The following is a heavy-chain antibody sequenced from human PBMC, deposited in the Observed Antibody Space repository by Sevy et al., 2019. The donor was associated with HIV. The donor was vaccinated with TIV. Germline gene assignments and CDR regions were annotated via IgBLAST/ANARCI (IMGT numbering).Heavy chain of an antibody. Sequence: GGSLRLSCAASGSSFESFAMNWVRQAPGKGLEWVAYISKSSSYIYYADSVKGRFTISRDNAKNSLFLQMNSLGAEDTAIYYCTRGSGIDYYEKGMDLWGQGTTVTFSS. D-gene: IGHD3-10*01. CDR1: GSSFESFA. V-gene: IGHV3-21*04. J-gene: IGHJ6*02. CDR2: ISKSSSYI. CDR3: TRGSGIDYYEKGMDL.